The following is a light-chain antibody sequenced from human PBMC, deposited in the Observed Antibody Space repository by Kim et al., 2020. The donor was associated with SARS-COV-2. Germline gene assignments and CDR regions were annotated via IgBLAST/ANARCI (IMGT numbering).Light chain of an antibody. CDR3: CSYAGSSTLV. Sequence: QSALTQPASVSGSPGQSITISCTGTSSDVGSYNLVSWYQQHLGKAPKLTIYEVSKRPSGVSNRFSGSKSGNTASLTISGLQAEDEADYYCCSYAGSSTLVFGGGTQLTVL. CDR2: EVS. J-gene: IGLJ2*01. CDR1: SSDVGSYNL. V-gene: IGLV2-23*02.